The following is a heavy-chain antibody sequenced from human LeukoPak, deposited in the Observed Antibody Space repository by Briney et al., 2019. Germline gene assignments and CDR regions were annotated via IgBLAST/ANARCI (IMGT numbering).Heavy chain of an antibody. D-gene: IGHD6-13*01. V-gene: IGHV4-34*01. J-gene: IGHJ4*02. CDR1: GGSFSGYY. Sequence: SETLSLTCAVYGGSFSGYYWSWIRQPPGKGLEWIGEINHSGSTNYNPSLKSRVTISVDTSKNQFSLKLSSVTAADTAVYYCARAGAAADTFDYWGQGTLVTVSS. CDR3: ARAGAAADTFDY. CDR2: INHSGST.